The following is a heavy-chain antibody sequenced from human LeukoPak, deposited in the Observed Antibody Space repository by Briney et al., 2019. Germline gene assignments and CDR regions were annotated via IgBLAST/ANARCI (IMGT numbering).Heavy chain of an antibody. CDR3: ARGSGAYYTWFDP. D-gene: IGHD3-16*01. CDR1: GFXFSSYG. Sequence: GGSLRLSCAASGFXFSSYGMHWVRQAPGKGLEWVAVIWYDGNNKYYADSVKGRFTISRDNSKNTLYLQMNSLRAEDTAVYYCARGSGAYYTWFDPWGQGTLVTVSS. V-gene: IGHV3-33*01. CDR2: IWYDGNNK. J-gene: IGHJ5*02.